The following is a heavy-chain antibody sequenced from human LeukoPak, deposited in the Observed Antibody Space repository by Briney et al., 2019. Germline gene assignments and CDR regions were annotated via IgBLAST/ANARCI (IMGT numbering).Heavy chain of an antibody. CDR1: GGSISNYY. Sequence: SETLSLTCTVSGGSISNYYWSWIRQPPGKGLEWIGYIYYSGSTNYNPSLKSRVTISVDTSENQFSLKLSSVTAADTAVYYCARASLYYYYMDVWGKGTTVTVSS. J-gene: IGHJ6*03. V-gene: IGHV4-59*01. CDR2: IYYSGST. CDR3: ARASLYYYYMDV.